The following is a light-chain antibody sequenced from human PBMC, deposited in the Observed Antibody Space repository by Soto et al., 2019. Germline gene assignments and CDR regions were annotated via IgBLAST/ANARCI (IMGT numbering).Light chain of an antibody. V-gene: IGLV2-14*01. CDR1: SSDVGGYNY. J-gene: IGLJ2*01. Sequence: QSALTQPASVSGSPGQSITISCTGTSSDVGGYNYVSWYQQHPGKGPKLMIYDVSNRPSGVSNRFSGSKSGNTASLTISGLQAEDEADYYCSSYTSSTTVIFGGWTKLTVL. CDR3: SSYTSSTTVI. CDR2: DVS.